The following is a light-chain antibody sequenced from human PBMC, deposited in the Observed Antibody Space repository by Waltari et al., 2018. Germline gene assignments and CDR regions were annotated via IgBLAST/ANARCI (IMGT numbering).Light chain of an antibody. V-gene: IGKV1-8*01. CDR2: AAS. CDR1: QGISSY. Sequence: AIRMTQSPSSLSASTGDRVTITCRASQGISSYLVWYQQKPGKAPKLLIYAASTLQSGVPSRFSGSGSGTDFTLTISCLQSEDFATYYCQQYYSYLLTFGGGTKVEIK. CDR3: QQYYSYLLT. J-gene: IGKJ4*01.